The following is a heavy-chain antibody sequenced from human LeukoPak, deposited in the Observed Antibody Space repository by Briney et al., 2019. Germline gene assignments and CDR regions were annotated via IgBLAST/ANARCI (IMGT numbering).Heavy chain of an antibody. D-gene: IGHD2-2*01. J-gene: IGHJ4*02. CDR3: ARARLPGYCSSTSCYGPYYFDY. CDR2: INHSGST. CDR1: GGSFSGYY. Sequence: PETLSLTCAVYGGSFSGYYWSWIRQPPGKGLEWIGEINHSGSTNYNPSLKSRVTISVDTSKNQFSLKLSSVTAADTAVYYCARARLPGYCSSTSCYGPYYFDYWGQGTLVTVSS. V-gene: IGHV4-34*01.